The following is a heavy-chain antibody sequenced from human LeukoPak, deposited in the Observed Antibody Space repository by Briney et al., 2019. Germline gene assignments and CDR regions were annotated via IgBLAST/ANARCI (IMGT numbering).Heavy chain of an antibody. CDR2: VYHSGSM. CDR1: GDDISSSNW. CDR3: ARVSGSGLYFKSFDP. J-gene: IGHJ5*01. D-gene: IGHD3-10*01. V-gene: IGHV4-4*02. Sequence: SETLSLTCSVSGDDISSSNWWTWVRQPPQKGLEWIGEVYHSGSMNYNPSLKSRIYMSVDKSQNRFSLRLTSVTAADTAVYFCARVSGSGLYFKSFDPWGQGTLVIVSS.